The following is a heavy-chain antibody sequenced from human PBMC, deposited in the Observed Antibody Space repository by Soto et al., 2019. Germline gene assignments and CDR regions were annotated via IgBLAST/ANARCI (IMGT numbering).Heavy chain of an antibody. CDR3: ARLDFGELLAPTPKFDP. V-gene: IGHV4-39*01. D-gene: IGHD3-10*01. Sequence: QLQLQESGPGLVKPSETLSLTCTVSGGSISSSSYYWGWIRQPPGKGLEWLGNIYYSGSTDYNPSRSRRVTISVDTSKNQFALKLSSVTAADTAVYYCARLDFGELLAPTPKFDPWGQGILVTVSS. CDR1: GGSISSSSYY. CDR2: IYYSGST. J-gene: IGHJ5*02.